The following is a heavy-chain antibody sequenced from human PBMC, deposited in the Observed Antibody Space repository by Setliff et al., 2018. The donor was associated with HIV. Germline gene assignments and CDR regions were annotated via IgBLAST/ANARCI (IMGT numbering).Heavy chain of an antibody. V-gene: IGHV4-39*01. D-gene: IGHD2-21*02. CDR3: ARLWLHYGDDIPKFAP. Sequence: SETLSLTCTVSGGFVSRSSYYWGWIRQPRGKRLEWIGTIYYNGDTQYNPSFKSRVIMSIDTSQNQFSLRLTSLTAADTAVYFCARLWLHYGDDIPKFAPWGQGILVTVSS. CDR1: GGFVSRSSYY. J-gene: IGHJ5*02. CDR2: IYYNGDT.